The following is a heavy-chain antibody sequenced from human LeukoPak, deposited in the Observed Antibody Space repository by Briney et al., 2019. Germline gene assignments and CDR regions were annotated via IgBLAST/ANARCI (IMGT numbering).Heavy chain of an antibody. CDR3: ARSPGELAAAGHFDY. CDR2: IYYSGST. Sequence: SETLSLTCTVSGGSISSYYWSWIRQPPGKGLEWIGYIYYSGSTNYNPSLKGRVTISVDTSKNQFSLKLSSVTAADTAVYYCARSPGELAAAGHFDYWGQGTLVTVSS. V-gene: IGHV4-59*12. CDR1: GGSISSYY. D-gene: IGHD6-13*01. J-gene: IGHJ4*02.